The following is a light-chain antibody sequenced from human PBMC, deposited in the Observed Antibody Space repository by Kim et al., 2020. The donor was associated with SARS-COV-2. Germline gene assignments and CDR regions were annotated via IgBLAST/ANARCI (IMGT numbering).Light chain of an antibody. V-gene: IGKV3-15*01. CDR3: QQYHTWPVWT. CDR1: ESVNNN. CDR2: GAS. J-gene: IGKJ1*01. Sequence: PGEEVILFCRASESVNNNVAWYQQRLGQAPRLLVHGASTRATDVPARFRGSGSGTEFTLTIDSLQSDDFAIYFCQQYHTWPVWTFGQGTKVDIK.